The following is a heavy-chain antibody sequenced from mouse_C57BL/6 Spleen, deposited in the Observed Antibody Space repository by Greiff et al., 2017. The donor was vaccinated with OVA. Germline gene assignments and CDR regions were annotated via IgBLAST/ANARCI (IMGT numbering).Heavy chain of an antibody. D-gene: IGHD1-1*01. CDR3: ARLGDTTVVSYFDY. J-gene: IGHJ2*01. Sequence: VQLQQSGAELARPGASVKLSCKASGYTFTSYGISWVKQRTGQGLEWIGEIYPRSGNTYYNEKFKGKATLTADKSSSTAYMELRSLTSEDSAVYFCARLGDTTVVSYFDYWGQGTTLTVSS. V-gene: IGHV1-81*01. CDR1: GYTFTSYG. CDR2: IYPRSGNT.